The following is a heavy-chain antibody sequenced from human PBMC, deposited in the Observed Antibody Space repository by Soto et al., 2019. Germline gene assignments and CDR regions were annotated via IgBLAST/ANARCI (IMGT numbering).Heavy chain of an antibody. CDR3: ARGGGFGYYDSSGYP. Sequence: QVQLQQWGAGLLKPSETLSLTCAVYGGSFSGYYWSWIHQPPGKGLEWIGEINHSGSTNYNPSLKSRVTISVDTSKNQFSLKLSSVTAADTAVYYCARGGGFGYYDSSGYPWGQGTLVTVSS. CDR1: GGSFSGYY. J-gene: IGHJ5*02. CDR2: INHSGST. D-gene: IGHD3-22*01. V-gene: IGHV4-34*01.